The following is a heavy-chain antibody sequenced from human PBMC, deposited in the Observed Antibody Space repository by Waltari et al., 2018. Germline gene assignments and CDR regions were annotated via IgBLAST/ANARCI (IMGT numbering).Heavy chain of an antibody. J-gene: IGHJ5*02. CDR2: IYTSGST. CDR3: ARATRPTGSWFDP. V-gene: IGHV4-61*02. Sequence: QVQLQESGPGLVKPSQTLSLTCPVSGGSIRSGSYYWSWIRQPAGKGLEWIGRIYTSGSTNYNPSLKSRVTISVDTSKNQFSLKLSSVTAADTAVYYCARATRPTGSWFDPWGQGTLVTVSS. CDR1: GGSIRSGSYY. D-gene: IGHD1-26*01.